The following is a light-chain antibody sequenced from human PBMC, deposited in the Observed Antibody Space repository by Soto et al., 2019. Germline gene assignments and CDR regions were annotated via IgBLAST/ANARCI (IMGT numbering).Light chain of an antibody. J-gene: IGKJ5*01. CDR2: AAS. CDR3: QQSYSTPPTT. Sequence: DIQMTHSPSSLSASVGDIVTITCRASESISTWLAWYQQKPGKAPKLLIYAASSLQSGVPSRFSGSGSGTDFTLTISSLQPEDFATYYCQQSYSTPPTTFGQGTRLEIK. V-gene: IGKV1-39*01. CDR1: ESISTW.